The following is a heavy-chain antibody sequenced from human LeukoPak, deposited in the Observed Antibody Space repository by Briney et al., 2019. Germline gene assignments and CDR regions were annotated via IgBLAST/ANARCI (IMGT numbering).Heavy chain of an antibody. CDR1: GFTVSSTY. D-gene: IGHD2-2*01. J-gene: IGHJ4*02. CDR2: ITSGGNS. CDR3: ARGQCSSPSCRYFDY. Sequence: GGSLRLSCAASGFTVSSTYMNWVRQAPGKGLEWVSVITSGGNSYYADSVKGRFTISRDNSKNTLYLQMNSLRAEDTAVYYCARGQCSSPSCRYFDYWGQGTLVTVST. V-gene: IGHV3-66*01.